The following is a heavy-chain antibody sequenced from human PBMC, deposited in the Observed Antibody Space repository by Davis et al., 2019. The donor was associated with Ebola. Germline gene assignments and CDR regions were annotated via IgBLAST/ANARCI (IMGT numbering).Heavy chain of an antibody. D-gene: IGHD5-18*01. CDR3: AITAMDTFFDY. Sequence: KVSCKGSGYSFSSYWINWVRQMPGKGLEWMGRIDPSDSYSNYSPSFQGHVTISADKSISTAYLQWSSLKASDTAMYYCAITAMDTFFDYWGQGTLVTVS. J-gene: IGHJ4*02. CDR2: IDPSDSYS. CDR1: GYSFSSYW. V-gene: IGHV5-10-1*01.